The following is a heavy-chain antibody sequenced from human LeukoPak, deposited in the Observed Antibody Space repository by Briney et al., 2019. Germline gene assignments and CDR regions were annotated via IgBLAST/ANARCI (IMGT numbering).Heavy chain of an antibody. D-gene: IGHD2-2*02. CDR2: IDTSGST. V-gene: IGHV4-4*09. J-gene: IGHJ6*03. CDR3: ARHLSSTSYPFYYYLDV. Sequence: SETLSLTCTVSGASISGYYWSWLRQPPGKELEWIGYIDTSGSTRFNPSLQSRVTLSFDTSKDQFSLKLTSLTAADTAVYYCARHLSSTSYPFYYYLDVWGKGTTVTVSS. CDR1: GASISGYY.